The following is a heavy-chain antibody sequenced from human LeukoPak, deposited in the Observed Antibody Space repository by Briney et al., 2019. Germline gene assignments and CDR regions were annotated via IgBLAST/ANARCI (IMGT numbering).Heavy chain of an antibody. CDR1: GGSFSGYY. CDR3: ARGGISSWYIPRGYYYYMDV. Sequence: SETLSLTCAVYGGSFSGYYWSWIRQPPGKGLEWIGEINHSGSTNYNPSLKSRVTISVDTSKNQFSLKLSSVTAADTAVYYCARGGISSWYIPRGYYYYMDVWGKGTTVTVSS. J-gene: IGHJ6*03. V-gene: IGHV4-34*01. D-gene: IGHD6-13*01. CDR2: INHSGST.